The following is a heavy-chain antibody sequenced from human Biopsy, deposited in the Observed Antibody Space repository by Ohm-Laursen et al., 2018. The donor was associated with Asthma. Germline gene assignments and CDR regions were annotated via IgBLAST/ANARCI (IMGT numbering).Heavy chain of an antibody. J-gene: IGHJ6*02. CDR3: ARCQVGYSSGWSLLLKKIYYSGMDV. V-gene: IGHV1-69*13. CDR2: IMTVFGTT. CDR1: GGTFSNFA. D-gene: IGHD6-19*01. Sequence: VASVKVSCNAPGGTFSNFAISWVRQAPGQGLEWLGGIMTVFGTTNYAQKFQGRATITADESTSTAYMEVTSLRSEDTAIYYCARCQVGYSSGWSLLLKKIYYSGMDVWGQGNAVTVSS.